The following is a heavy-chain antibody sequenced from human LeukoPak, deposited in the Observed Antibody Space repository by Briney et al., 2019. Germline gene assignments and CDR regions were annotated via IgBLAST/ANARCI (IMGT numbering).Heavy chain of an antibody. D-gene: IGHD5-18*01. CDR3: ASRGYSYGTLYYFDY. CDR2: IYTSGST. CDR1: GGSIRSYY. J-gene: IGHJ4*02. V-gene: IGHV4-4*07. Sequence: SETLSLTXTVSGGSIRSYYWSWIRQPAGKGLEWIGRIYTSGSTNYNPSLKSRVTMSVDTSKNQFSLKLSSVTAADTAVYYCASRGYSYGTLYYFDYWGQGTLVTVSS.